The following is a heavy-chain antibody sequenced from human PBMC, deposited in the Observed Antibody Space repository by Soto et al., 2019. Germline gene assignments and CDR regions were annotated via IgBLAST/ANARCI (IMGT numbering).Heavy chain of an antibody. V-gene: IGHV3-23*04. Sequence: EVQLVESGGGLIQPGGSQRLSCAASGFIVSSNYMSWVRQAPGKGLEWVSAISGSGGSTYYADSVKGRFTISRDNSKNTLYLQMNSLRAEDTAVYYCAKDAPGIAVAGRSFDYWGQGTLVTVSS. CDR3: AKDAPGIAVAGRSFDY. CDR2: ISGSGGST. J-gene: IGHJ4*02. D-gene: IGHD6-19*01. CDR1: GFIVSSNY.